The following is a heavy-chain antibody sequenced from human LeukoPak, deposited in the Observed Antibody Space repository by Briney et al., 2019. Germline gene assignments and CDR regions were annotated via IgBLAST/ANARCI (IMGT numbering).Heavy chain of an antibody. Sequence: GGSLRLSCAASGFTFSNAWMSWVRQAPGKGLEWVGRIKSKTDGGTTDYAAPVKGRFTISRDDSKNTLYLQMYSLKTEDTAVYYCTTDGYCSGGSCPDYWGQGTLVTVSS. D-gene: IGHD2-15*01. J-gene: IGHJ4*02. V-gene: IGHV3-15*01. CDR1: GFTFSNAW. CDR2: IKSKTDGGTT. CDR3: TTDGYCSGGSCPDY.